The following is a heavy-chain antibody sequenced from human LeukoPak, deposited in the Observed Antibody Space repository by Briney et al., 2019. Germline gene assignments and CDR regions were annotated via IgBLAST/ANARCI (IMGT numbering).Heavy chain of an antibody. D-gene: IGHD5-24*01. Sequence: PGGSLRLSCTASGFTFGDYAMSWFRQAPGKGLEWVGFTRSKAYGGTTEYAASVKGRFTISRDDSKSIAYLQMNSLKTEDTAVYYCTRIRRAATICDYWGQGTLVTVSS. CDR3: TRIRRAATICDY. V-gene: IGHV3-49*03. CDR1: GFTFGDYA. J-gene: IGHJ4*02. CDR2: TRSKAYGGTT.